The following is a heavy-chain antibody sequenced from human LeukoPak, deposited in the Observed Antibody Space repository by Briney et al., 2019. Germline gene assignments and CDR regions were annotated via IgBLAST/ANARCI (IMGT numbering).Heavy chain of an antibody. CDR2: IRKDGNNE. J-gene: IGHJ4*02. CDR3: AKDRGDYPPYFDH. CDR1: GFTFNAYA. Sequence: GGSLRLSCAASGFTFNAYAIHWVRQAPGKGLEWVAFIRKDGNNENYADSVKGRFTISRDNSKNMVYLQMNNLQTEDTSIYYCAKDRGDYPPYFDHWGQGTLVTVSS. D-gene: IGHD2-21*02. V-gene: IGHV3-30*02.